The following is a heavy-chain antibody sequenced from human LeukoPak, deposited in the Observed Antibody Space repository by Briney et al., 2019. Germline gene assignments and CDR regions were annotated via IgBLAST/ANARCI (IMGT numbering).Heavy chain of an antibody. Sequence: ASVKVSCKASGYTFTSYGISWVRQAPGQGLEWMGWISAYNGNTNYAQKLQGRVTMTTDTSTSTAYMELRSLRSDDTAVYYCARLTYYYDSSGYFLHPDAFDIWGQGTMVTVSS. J-gene: IGHJ3*02. D-gene: IGHD3-22*01. V-gene: IGHV1-18*01. CDR2: ISAYNGNT. CDR3: ARLTYYYDSSGYFLHPDAFDI. CDR1: GYTFTSYG.